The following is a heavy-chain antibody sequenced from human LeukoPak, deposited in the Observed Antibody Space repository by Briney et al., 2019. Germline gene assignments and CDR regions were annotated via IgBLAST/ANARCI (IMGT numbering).Heavy chain of an antibody. V-gene: IGHV3-23*01. D-gene: IGHD4-23*01. CDR2: ISGSDSST. Sequence: PGGSLRLSCAASGFTFSRFIMNWVRQAPGKGLEWVSGISGSDSSTYYADFVKGRFIISRDNSKNTLYLQMNSLRADDTAVYYCAKGGGWLYYFDYWGQGTLVTVSS. CDR1: GFTFSRFI. CDR3: AKGGGWLYYFDY. J-gene: IGHJ4*02.